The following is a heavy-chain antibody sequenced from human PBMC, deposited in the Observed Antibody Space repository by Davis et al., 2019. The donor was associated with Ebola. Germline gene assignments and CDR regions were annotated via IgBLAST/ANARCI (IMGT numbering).Heavy chain of an antibody. J-gene: IGHJ4*02. CDR2: ISGGGGNT. CDR3: AKDLNSKDDY. CDR1: GFTFDIFA. V-gene: IGHV3-23*01. Sequence: GESLKISCAASGFTFDIFAMSWVRQVPGKGLEWVSTISGGGGNTFYADSVQGRFIISRDTSKNTLYLQMNSLRAEDTAVYYCAKDLNSKDDYWGQGTLVTVSS. D-gene: IGHD2/OR15-2a*01.